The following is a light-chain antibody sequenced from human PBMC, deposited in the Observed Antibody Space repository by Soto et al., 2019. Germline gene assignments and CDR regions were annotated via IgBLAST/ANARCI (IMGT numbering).Light chain of an antibody. CDR3: QQRTNWPPRPT. CDR2: DAS. CDR1: QSISNY. Sequence: EIVLTQSPATLSLSPGERATLSCRASQSISNYLAWYQHKRGQPPRLLIFDASNRATGIPARFSGSGSGTDFTLTISSLEPEDFAVYYCQQRTNWPPRPTFGQGTRLEIK. V-gene: IGKV3-11*01. J-gene: IGKJ5*01.